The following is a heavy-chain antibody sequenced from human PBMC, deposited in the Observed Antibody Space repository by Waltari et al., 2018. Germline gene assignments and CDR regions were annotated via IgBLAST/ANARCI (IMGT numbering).Heavy chain of an antibody. CDR3: AKDSCEGRGGGSCYNP. V-gene: IGHV3-23*01. CDR2: INHSASYT. J-gene: IGHJ5*02. Sequence: EVQLLESGGGLVQPGGSLRLSCAASGFTFNNYAMTWVRQAPGKGAEGVSSINHSASYTYYRDSVKGRFTISRDNSESTLDLQMNNLRAEDTAIYYCAKDSCEGRGGGSCYNPWGQGTLVTGSS. CDR1: GFTFNNYA. D-gene: IGHD2-15*01.